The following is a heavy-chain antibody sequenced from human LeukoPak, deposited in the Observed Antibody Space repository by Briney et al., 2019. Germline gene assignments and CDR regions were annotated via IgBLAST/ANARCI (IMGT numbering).Heavy chain of an antibody. Sequence: ASVKVSCKGSGYNFAGSYMHWVRQAPGQGLEWMGCISTLNGNTNYAQKLQGRVTMTTDTSTSTAYMELRSLRSDDTAVYYCAAVSIAAAGTHPGWYFDLWGRGTLVTVSS. D-gene: IGHD6-13*01. CDR1: GYNFAGSY. CDR3: AAVSIAAAGTHPGWYFDL. J-gene: IGHJ2*01. V-gene: IGHV1-18*04. CDR2: ISTLNGNT.